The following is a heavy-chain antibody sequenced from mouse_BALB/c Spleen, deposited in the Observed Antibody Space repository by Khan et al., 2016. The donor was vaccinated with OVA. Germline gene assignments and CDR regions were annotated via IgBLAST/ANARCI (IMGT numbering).Heavy chain of an antibody. CDR1: GFTFSNYW. CDR2: IRLKSDDYVT. CDR3: WILL. V-gene: IGHV6-3*01. Sequence: EVKLEVSGGGLVQPGGSMKLSCVASGFTFSNYWMNWVRQSPEKGLELVADIRLKSDDYVTHYAVSVKGRFTISSDDSKSSVYLQMNNLRAEYIGIYYCWILLWGQGTTLSVSS. J-gene: IGHJ2*01.